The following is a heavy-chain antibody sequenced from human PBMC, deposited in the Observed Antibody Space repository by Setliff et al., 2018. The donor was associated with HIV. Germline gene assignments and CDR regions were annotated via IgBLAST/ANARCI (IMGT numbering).Heavy chain of an antibody. Sequence: GGSLRLSCAASGFTFSNAWMSWVRQAPGKGLEWVGRIKSKTDGGTTDYAAPVKGRFTISRDDSKNTLYLQMNSLRVEDTAVYYCARDDWTCSDGTCFPITFDYWGQGTLVTVSS. CDR3: ARDDWTCSDGTCFPITFDY. V-gene: IGHV3-15*01. D-gene: IGHD2-15*01. CDR1: GFTFSNAW. CDR2: IKSKTDGGTT. J-gene: IGHJ4*02.